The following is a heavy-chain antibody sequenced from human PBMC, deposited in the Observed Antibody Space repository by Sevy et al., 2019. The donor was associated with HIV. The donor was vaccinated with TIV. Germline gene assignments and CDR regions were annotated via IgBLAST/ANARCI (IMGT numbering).Heavy chain of an antibody. D-gene: IGHD6-19*01. CDR1: GFTFSNYD. CDR2: LNWDSGSV. CDR3: AKDIGATGIAVVAN. V-gene: IGHV3-9*01. Sequence: GGSLRLSCAASGFTFSNYDMHWVRQVPGKGLEWVSGLNWDSGSVAYADSVKGRFTISRDNAKNALFLQMNSLRAEDTALYYCAKDIGATGIAVVANWGQGIQVTVSS. J-gene: IGHJ4*02.